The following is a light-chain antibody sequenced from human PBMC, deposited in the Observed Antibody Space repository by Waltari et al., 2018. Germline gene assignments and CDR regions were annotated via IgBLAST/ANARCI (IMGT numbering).Light chain of an antibody. J-gene: IGLJ2*01. CDR3: AAWDDSLSAHVV. V-gene: IGLV1-47*01. CDR1: SSNIGSNY. Sequence: QSVLTQPPSASGTPGQRVTISCSGSSSNIGSNYVYWYQQLPGTAPKFLTYRKKQRPSGGPDRFSGSKSGTSASLAISGLRSEDEADYYCAAWDDSLSAHVVFGGGTKLTVL. CDR2: RKK.